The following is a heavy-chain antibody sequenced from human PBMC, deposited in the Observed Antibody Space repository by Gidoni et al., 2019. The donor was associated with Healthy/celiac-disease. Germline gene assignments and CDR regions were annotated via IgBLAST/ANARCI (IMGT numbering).Heavy chain of an antibody. V-gene: IGHV4-31*03. J-gene: IGHJ6*02. CDR2: IYYSGST. CDR3: ARSRYSNYVASYYYYGMDV. CDR1: GGSISSGGYY. D-gene: IGHD4-4*01. Sequence: QVQLQESGPGLVKPSKTLSLTCTVSGGSISSGGYYWSWLRQHPGKGLEWIGYIYYSGSTYYNPSLKSRVTISVDTSKNQFSLKLSSVTAADTAVYYCARSRYSNYVASYYYYGMDVWGQGTTVTVSS.